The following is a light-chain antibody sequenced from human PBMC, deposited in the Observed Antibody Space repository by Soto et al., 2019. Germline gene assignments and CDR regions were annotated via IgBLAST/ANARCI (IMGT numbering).Light chain of an antibody. Sequence: QSALTQPASVSGSPGQSITISCTGTSSDVGAYNYVSWHQHHPGKAPKLMIYDVSNRPSGVSNRFSGSKSGNTASLTISGLQAEDEADYYCSSYTTRSTRVFGGGTKLTVL. CDR2: DVS. CDR3: SSYTTRSTRV. J-gene: IGLJ3*02. V-gene: IGLV2-14*03. CDR1: SSDVGAYNY.